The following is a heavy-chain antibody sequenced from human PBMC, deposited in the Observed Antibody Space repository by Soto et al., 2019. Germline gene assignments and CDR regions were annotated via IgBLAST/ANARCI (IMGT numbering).Heavy chain of an antibody. CDR2: INSGSSTK. D-gene: IGHD5-12*01. J-gene: IGHJ4*02. CDR3: VRDRGYTGYDLQY. V-gene: IGHV3-48*02. Sequence: EVQLVESGGGLVQPGGSLRLSCAASGFPFSSYAMNWVRQAPGKGLEWVSYINSGSSTKYYADSAKGRFTISRDNAKNSLYLQMNSLRDEDTAVYFCVRDRGYTGYDLQYWGQGALVAVSS. CDR1: GFPFSSYA.